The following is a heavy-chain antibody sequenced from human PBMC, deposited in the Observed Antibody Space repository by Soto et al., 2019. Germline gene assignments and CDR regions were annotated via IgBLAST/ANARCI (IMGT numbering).Heavy chain of an antibody. CDR3: ARGVHYDRSAYYYFY. D-gene: IGHD3-22*01. Sequence: QVQLVQSGAVVKKPGSSVKVSCKASGGTFSSYAIDWVRQAPGQGLEWMGGIIPIFGTANYAQKFQGRITITADESTSTAYMELRSLRSEDTAVYYCARGVHYDRSAYYYFYWGQGTLVTVSS. J-gene: IGHJ4*02. CDR2: IIPIFGTA. CDR1: GGTFSSYA. V-gene: IGHV1-69*01.